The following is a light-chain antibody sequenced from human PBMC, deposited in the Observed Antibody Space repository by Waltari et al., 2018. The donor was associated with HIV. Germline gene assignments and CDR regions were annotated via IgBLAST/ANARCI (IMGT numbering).Light chain of an antibody. J-gene: IGKJ1*01. Sequence: DIVMTQSPDSLAVSLGERATIHCQSNPSGRARFNSKNYLAWYQQKPGQAPTLLIYAASTRESGVPDRFSGSGSGTDFTLTISSLQSEDVAVYYCQQYFSTPPTFGQGTKVEI. V-gene: IGKV4-1*01. CDR1: PSGRARFNSKNY. CDR3: QQYFSTPPT. CDR2: AAS.